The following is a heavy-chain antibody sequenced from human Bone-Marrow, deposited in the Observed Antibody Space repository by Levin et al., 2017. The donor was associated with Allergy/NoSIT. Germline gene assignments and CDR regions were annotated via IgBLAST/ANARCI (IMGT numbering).Heavy chain of an antibody. CDR1: GYSFTSYW. D-gene: IGHD6-19*01. CDR2: IYPGDSDT. V-gene: IGHV5-51*01. CDR3: ARLISGPDGDYYYGMDV. J-gene: IGHJ6*02. Sequence: GESLKISCKGSGYSFTSYWIGWVRQMPGKGLEWMGIIYPGDSDTRYSPSFQGQVTISADKSISTAYLQWSSLKASDTAMYYCARLISGPDGDYYYGMDVWGQGTTVTVSS.